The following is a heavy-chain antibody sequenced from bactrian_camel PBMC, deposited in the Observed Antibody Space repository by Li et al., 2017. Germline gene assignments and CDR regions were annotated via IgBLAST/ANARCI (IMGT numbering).Heavy chain of an antibody. V-gene: IGHV3S55*01. Sequence: HVQLVESGGGLVQPGGSLRLSCTASGFAVGASDMGWYRQAPGNECEMVSTTSNDITTYYLNSVKGRFTISRDNAKKTLFLEMNSLKTDDTAMYYCAARYQGGFGYGGLCTDVLGDFPYWGRGIQVTVSS. J-gene: IGHJ4*01. CDR1: GFAVGASD. D-gene: IGHD6*01. CDR2: TSNDITT. CDR3: AARYQGGFGYGGLCTDVLGDFPY.